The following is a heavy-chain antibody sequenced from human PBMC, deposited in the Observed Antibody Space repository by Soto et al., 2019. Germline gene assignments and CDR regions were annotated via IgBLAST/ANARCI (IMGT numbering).Heavy chain of an antibody. CDR3: ARSWGYRGYQLKNYYYGMDV. CDR2: IDDSEST. Sequence: QVQLQESGPGLVKPSGTLSLTCAVSGGSISSDNWWSWVRQPPGKGVEWIGEIDDSESTNYNPSLQSRVTISVERSRDQFSLGLSSVTAADTAVYYCARSWGYRGYQLKNYYYGMDVWGKGTTVTVSS. D-gene: IGHD5-12*01. CDR1: GGSISSDNW. V-gene: IGHV4-4*02. J-gene: IGHJ6*04.